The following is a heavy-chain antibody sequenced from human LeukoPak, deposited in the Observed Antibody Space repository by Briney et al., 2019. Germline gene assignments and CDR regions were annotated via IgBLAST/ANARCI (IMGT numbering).Heavy chain of an antibody. CDR2: IKNKTDGGTT. Sequence: GGSLRLSCAASGFTFSNAWMSWVRQAPGKGLEWVGRIKNKTDGGTTDYAAPVKGRFTISRDDSKNTLYLQMNSLKTEDTAVYYCTTGKSVYDILYLDYWGQGTLVTVSS. CDR1: GFTFSNAW. V-gene: IGHV3-15*01. J-gene: IGHJ4*02. CDR3: TTGKSVYDILYLDY. D-gene: IGHD3-9*01.